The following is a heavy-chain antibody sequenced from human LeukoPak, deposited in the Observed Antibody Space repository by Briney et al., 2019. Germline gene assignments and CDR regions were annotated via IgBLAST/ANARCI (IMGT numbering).Heavy chain of an antibody. Sequence: SETLSLTCTVSGGSISSYYWSWIRQPPGKGLEWIGYIYYSGSTNYNPSLKSRVTISVDTSKNQFSLKLSSVTAADTAVYYCAREGGLGYYDSSGYYYDYWGQGTLVTVSS. D-gene: IGHD3-22*01. V-gene: IGHV4-59*01. CDR3: AREGGLGYYDSSGYYYDY. J-gene: IGHJ4*02. CDR1: GGSISSYY. CDR2: IYYSGST.